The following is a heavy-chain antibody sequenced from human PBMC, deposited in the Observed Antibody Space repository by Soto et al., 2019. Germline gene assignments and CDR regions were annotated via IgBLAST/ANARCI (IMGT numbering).Heavy chain of an antibody. V-gene: IGHV3-23*01. CDR3: TKDYPHNSTILVVITKAFLDY. CDR2: ISGSGGST. CDR1: GFTFSSYA. Sequence: GGSLRLSCAASGFTFSSYAMSWVRQAPGKGLEWVSGISGSGGSTYYADSVKGRFTISRDNSKNTLYLQMNSLRAEDTAVYYCTKDYPHNSTILVVITKAFLDYWGQGTLVTVSS. J-gene: IGHJ4*02. D-gene: IGHD3-22*01.